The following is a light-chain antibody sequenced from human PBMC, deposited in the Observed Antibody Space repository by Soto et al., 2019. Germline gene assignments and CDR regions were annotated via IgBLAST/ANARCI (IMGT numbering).Light chain of an antibody. J-gene: IGKJ1*01. CDR3: QQYDSYSWT. CDR2: DVS. Sequence: DIPMTQSPSTLSASVGERVTITCRASQSISNWLAWYQQKPGKAPKLLIYDVSSLESGVPSRFSGSGSGTELILTISSLQPDDFATYYCQQYDSYSWTFGQGTKVEMK. V-gene: IGKV1-5*01. CDR1: QSISNW.